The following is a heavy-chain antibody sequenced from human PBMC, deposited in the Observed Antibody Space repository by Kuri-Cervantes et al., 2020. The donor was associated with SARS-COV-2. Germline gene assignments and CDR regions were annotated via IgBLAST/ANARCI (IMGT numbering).Heavy chain of an antibody. D-gene: IGHD1-1*01. V-gene: IGHV1-8*02. CDR3: AGDSGDWNPGGLDP. CDR2: LNPDTFNT. J-gene: IGHJ4*03. CDR1: GYTFTNYG. Sequence: AVKVSCKASGYTFTNYGISWVRQAPGQGREWMGWLNPDTFNTGNAKKFHGRVTMTTDNSINTAYMEVSSVICEDKAISYCAGDSGDWNPGGLDPWGQGTLVTVSS.